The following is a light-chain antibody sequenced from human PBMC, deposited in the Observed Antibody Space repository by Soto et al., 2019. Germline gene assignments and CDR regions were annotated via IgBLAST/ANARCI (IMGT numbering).Light chain of an antibody. CDR2: TAY. V-gene: IGKV1-39*01. Sequence: DIQMTQSPSSLSASVGDRVTITCRASQSISRYLSRYQHKPGTAPKLLIYTAYTLYTGVPSRFIGSGSATHFTLTITNLQTEDFATYYCQLTYSLPPVTFGQGTRLEIK. J-gene: IGKJ5*01. CDR3: QLTYSLPPVT. CDR1: QSISRY.